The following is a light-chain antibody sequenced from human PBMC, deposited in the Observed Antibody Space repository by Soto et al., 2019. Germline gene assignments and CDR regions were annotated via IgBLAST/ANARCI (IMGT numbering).Light chain of an antibody. CDR3: SSYTSSTTLV. J-gene: IGLJ2*01. CDR1: SSDVGGYNY. CDR2: DVG. Sequence: QSVLTQPASVSGSPGQSITISCTGTSSDVGGYNYVSWYQQHPGKAPKLMIYDVGNRPSGVSNRFSGSKSGNTASLTISGLQADDEADYYCSSYTSSTTLVFGGGTKVTVL. V-gene: IGLV2-14*01.